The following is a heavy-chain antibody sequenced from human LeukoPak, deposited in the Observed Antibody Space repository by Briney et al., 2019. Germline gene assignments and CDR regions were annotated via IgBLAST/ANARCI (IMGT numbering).Heavy chain of an antibody. J-gene: IGHJ4*02. V-gene: IGHV3-23*01. CDR1: GFTFSSYA. D-gene: IGHD4-17*01. Sequence: PGGSLRLSCAASGFTFSSYAMSWVRQAPGKGLEWVSTVSGSGGSPYYGDPVKGRFTISRDNSKNTLYLQMNSMRAEDTAVYYCAKGREVFGDSRFDYWGQGILVTVSS. CDR2: VSGSGGSP. CDR3: AKGREVFGDSRFDY.